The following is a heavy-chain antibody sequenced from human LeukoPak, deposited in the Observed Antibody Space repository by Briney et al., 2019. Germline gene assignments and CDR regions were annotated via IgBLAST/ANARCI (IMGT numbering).Heavy chain of an antibody. J-gene: IGHJ4*02. CDR2: IASGFQT. V-gene: IGHV3-13*01. D-gene: IGHD5-18*01. CDR3: VREARGYHYTYFDY. CDR1: GCTLGSHD. Sequence: QSGGSLRLSCTASGCTLGSHDMHWVRQTTGEGLEWVAAIASGFQTFYAGSVKGRFTVSREDAKNSLYLQMNSLRAGDTAVYYCVREARGYHYTYFDYWGQGTLVTVSS.